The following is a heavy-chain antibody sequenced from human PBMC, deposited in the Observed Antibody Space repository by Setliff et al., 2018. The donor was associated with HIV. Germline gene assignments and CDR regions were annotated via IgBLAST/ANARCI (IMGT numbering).Heavy chain of an antibody. CDR3: AKDRSVRDYNYHYLDV. CDR1: GFSFSDYF. J-gene: IGHJ6*03. D-gene: IGHD2-15*01. Sequence: GGSLRLSCAVSGFSFSDYFMTWIRQAPGKGLEWVSYISGSGGVMAYADSVNGRFTISRDNPKNTLYLQMNSLRPEDTAVYYCAKDRSVRDYNYHYLDVWGKGTTVTVSS. V-gene: IGHV3-11*04. CDR2: ISGSGGVM.